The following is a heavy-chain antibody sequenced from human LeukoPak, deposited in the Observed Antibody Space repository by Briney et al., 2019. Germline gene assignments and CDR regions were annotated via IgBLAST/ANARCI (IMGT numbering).Heavy chain of an antibody. D-gene: IGHD3-3*01. Sequence: GASVKVSCKVSGYTFIENYLHWARQAPGQGLEWMGLINPHTGAANYSHKFQGRVTMTRDTSISTAYMHLTRLKFDDTAIYYCARGKSGYSPWGQGTPVTVSS. CDR3: ARGKSGYSP. CDR2: INPHTGAA. CDR1: GYTFIENY. J-gene: IGHJ4*02. V-gene: IGHV1-2*02.